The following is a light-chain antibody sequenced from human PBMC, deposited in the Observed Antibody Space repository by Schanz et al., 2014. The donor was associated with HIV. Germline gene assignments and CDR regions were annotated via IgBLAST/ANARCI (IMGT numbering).Light chain of an antibody. J-gene: IGKJ2*01. V-gene: IGKV3-20*01. CDR1: QSVSSSY. CDR2: GAV. CDR3: QQYVDSPYT. Sequence: EIVLTQSPGTLSLSPGERATLSCRTSQSVSSSYLAWYQRKPGQAPRLLIYGAVNRATGIPDRFTGSGSGTDFTLTISRLEPEDFAIYYCQQYVDSPYTFGQGTKLEIK.